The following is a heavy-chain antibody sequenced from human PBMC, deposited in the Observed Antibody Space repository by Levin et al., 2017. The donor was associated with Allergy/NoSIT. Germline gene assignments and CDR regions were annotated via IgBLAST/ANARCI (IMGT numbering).Heavy chain of an antibody. Sequence: ASVKVSCKASGGTFSSYAISWVRQAPGQGLEWMGRIIPILGIANYAQKFQGRVTITADKSTSTAYMELSSLRSEDTAVYYCAIQCSTSCYFRYYYYGMDVWGQGTTVTVSS. D-gene: IGHD2-2*01. CDR2: IIPILGIA. V-gene: IGHV1-69*04. CDR3: AIQCSTSCYFRYYYYGMDV. J-gene: IGHJ6*02. CDR1: GGTFSSYA.